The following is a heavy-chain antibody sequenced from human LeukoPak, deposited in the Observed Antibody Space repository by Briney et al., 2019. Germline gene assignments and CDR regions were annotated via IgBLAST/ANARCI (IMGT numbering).Heavy chain of an antibody. Sequence: SETLSLTCTVSSGSISSYYWSWIRQPPGKGLEWIGYIYYSGSTNYNPSLKSRVTISVDTSKNQFSLKLTSVTAADTAVYYCARDGNPFDYWGQGTLVTVSS. CDR1: SGSISSYY. V-gene: IGHV4-59*01. CDR3: ARDGNPFDY. CDR2: IYYSGST. J-gene: IGHJ4*02.